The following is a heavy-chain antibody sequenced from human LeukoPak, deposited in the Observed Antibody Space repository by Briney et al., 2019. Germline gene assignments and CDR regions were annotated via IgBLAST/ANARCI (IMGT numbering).Heavy chain of an antibody. D-gene: IGHD3-3*01. CDR2: IYYSGST. J-gene: IGHJ4*02. CDR1: GGSISSYY. Sequence: PSETLSLTCTVSGGSISSYYWSWIRQPPGKGLEWIGYIYYSGSTNYNPSLKSRVTISVDTSKNQFSLKLGSVTAADTAVYYCARLDFGVVKGLTDWGQGTLVTVSS. CDR3: ARLDFGVVKGLTD. V-gene: IGHV4-59*08.